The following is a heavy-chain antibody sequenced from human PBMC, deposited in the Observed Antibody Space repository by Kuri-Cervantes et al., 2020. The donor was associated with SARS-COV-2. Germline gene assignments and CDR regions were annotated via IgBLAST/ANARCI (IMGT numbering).Heavy chain of an antibody. V-gene: IGHV3-11*05. D-gene: IGHD2-2*01. CDR1: GFTFSDYY. CDR3: ASEYCSSTSCRDHGYYYYGMDV. J-gene: IGHJ6*02. Sequence: GGSLRLSCAASGFTFSDYYMSWIRQAPGKGLEWVSYISSSSSYTNYADSVKSRFTNSRDNAKNSLYLQMNSLRAEDTAVYYGASEYCSSTSCRDHGYYYYGMDVWGQGTTVTVSS. CDR2: ISSSSSYT.